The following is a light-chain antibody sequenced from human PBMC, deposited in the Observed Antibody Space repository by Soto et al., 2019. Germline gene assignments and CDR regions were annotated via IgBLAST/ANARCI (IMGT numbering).Light chain of an antibody. CDR1: QSVSSSY. V-gene: IGKV3-20*01. J-gene: IGKJ2*01. Sequence: EIVLTQSPGTLSLSPGERATLSCRASQSVSSSYLAWYQQKPGQAPRLLIYGASSRATGIPDRFSGSGSGTDFTLTISRLEPEDFAVYYCQQYGSSPVTFGPGTKLEIK. CDR3: QQYGSSPVT. CDR2: GAS.